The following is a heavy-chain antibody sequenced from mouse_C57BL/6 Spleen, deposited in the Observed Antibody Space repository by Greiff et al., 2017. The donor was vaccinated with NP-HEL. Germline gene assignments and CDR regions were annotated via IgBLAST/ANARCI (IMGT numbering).Heavy chain of an antibody. CDR1: GSTFTSYW. J-gene: IGHJ2*01. V-gene: IGHV1-7*01. D-gene: IGHD2-3*01. Sequence: QVQLQQSGAELAKPGASVKLSCKASGSTFTSYWMHWVKQRPGPGLEWIGYLNPSSGYTQYNQKFKDKATLTADQSSSTAYMQLSSLTYEDSSVYYCARGYSYFDYWGQGTTLTVSS. CDR2: LNPSSGYT. CDR3: ARGYSYFDY.